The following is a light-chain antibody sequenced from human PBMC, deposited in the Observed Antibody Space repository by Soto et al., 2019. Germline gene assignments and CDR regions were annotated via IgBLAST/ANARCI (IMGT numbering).Light chain of an antibody. V-gene: IGKV3-20*01. CDR3: QQYGRSPA. CDR1: QIVTSSY. CDR2: GAS. Sequence: EIVLTQSPGTLSLSPGERATLSCRASQIVTSSYLAWYQHKPGQAPRLLIYGASSRATGIPDRFSGSGSGTDFTLTISRLEPEDFAVYYCQQYGRSPAFGGGTKVEIK. J-gene: IGKJ4*01.